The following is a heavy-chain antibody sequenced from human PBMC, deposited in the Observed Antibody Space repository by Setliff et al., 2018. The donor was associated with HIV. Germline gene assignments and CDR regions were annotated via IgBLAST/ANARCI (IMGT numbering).Heavy chain of an antibody. CDR1: GFTVSSYW. D-gene: IGHD6-6*01. CDR2: INNDGSST. J-gene: IGHJ4*02. CDR3: ARDLWSSSLV. V-gene: IGHV3-74*01. Sequence: GGSLRLSCEASGFTVSSYWMHWVRQAPGKGLVWVSRINNDGSSTTYADSVKGRFTISKDIAKNTLNLQMNSLRAEDTAVYYCARDLWSSSLVWGQGTLVTVS.